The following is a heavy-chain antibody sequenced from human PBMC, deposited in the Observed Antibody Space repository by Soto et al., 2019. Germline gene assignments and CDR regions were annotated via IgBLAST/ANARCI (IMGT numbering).Heavy chain of an antibody. J-gene: IGHJ3*02. V-gene: IGHV3-23*01. CDR1: GFTFISYA. D-gene: IGHD3-9*01. CDR2: ISGSGGST. Sequence: AGGSLRLSCAASGFTFISYAMSWVRQAPGKGLEWVSAISGSGGSTYYADSVKGRFTISRDNSKNTLYLQMNSLRAEDTAVYYCAKDLWDYDILTGYPDDAFDIWGQGTMVTVSS. CDR3: AKDLWDYDILTGYPDDAFDI.